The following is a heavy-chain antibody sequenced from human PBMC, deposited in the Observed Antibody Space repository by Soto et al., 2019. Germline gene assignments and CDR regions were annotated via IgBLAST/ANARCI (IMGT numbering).Heavy chain of an antibody. CDR1: GGSISSSNW. D-gene: IGHD3-22*01. V-gene: IGHV4-4*02. Sequence: PSETLTLTCAVSGGSISSSNWWSWVRQPPGKGLEWIGKIYHSGVTDYNPSLKSRATMSVDKSKNQFSLNLTSVTAADTVVYHCARGSLYYYHSRHYFYDYWGQGTLVTVSS. J-gene: IGHJ4*02. CDR3: ARGSLYYYHSRHYFYDY. CDR2: IYHSGVT.